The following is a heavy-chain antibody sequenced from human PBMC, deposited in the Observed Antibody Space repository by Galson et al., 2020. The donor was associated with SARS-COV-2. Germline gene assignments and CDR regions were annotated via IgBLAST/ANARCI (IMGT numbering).Heavy chain of an antibody. V-gene: IGHV4-39*01. CDR3: ARRGLSSRSQTLRYFDF. CDR1: GGSISSSGYL. J-gene: IGHJ4*02. CDR2: IYYSATT. D-gene: IGHD3-16*01. Sequence: SESLSLTCAASGGSISSSGYLWGRFRQPPGQGLARIVSIYYSATTYYNPSLKSRVTMSVDTSKIQFFLKLNSVTAADTAIYYCARRGLSSRSQTLRYFDFWGQGTLVTVSS.